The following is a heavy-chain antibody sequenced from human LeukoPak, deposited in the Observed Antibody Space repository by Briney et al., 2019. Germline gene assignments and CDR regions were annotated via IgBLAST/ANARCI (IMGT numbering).Heavy chain of an antibody. Sequence: SETLSLTCTASGGSISSYYWSWIRQPPGKGLEWIGYIYYSGSTNYNPSLKSRVTISVDTSKNQFSLKLSSVTAADTAVYYCARTQYSYDAFDIWGQGTMVTVSS. CDR1: GGSISSYY. D-gene: IGHD2/OR15-2a*01. CDR2: IYYSGST. V-gene: IGHV4-59*01. CDR3: ARTQYSYDAFDI. J-gene: IGHJ3*02.